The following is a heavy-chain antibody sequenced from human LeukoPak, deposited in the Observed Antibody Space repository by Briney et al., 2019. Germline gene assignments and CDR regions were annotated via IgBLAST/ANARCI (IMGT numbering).Heavy chain of an antibody. J-gene: IGHJ3*02. CDR1: GYTFTSYG. D-gene: IGHD3-22*01. Sequence: GASVKVSCKASGYTFTSYGISWVRQAPGQGLEWMGRIIPILGIANYAQKFQGRVTITADKSTSTAYMELSSLRSEDTAVYYCASMYYYDSSGYYYVEVLDDAFDIWGQGTMVTVSS. CDR3: ASMYYYDSSGYYYVEVLDDAFDI. CDR2: IIPILGIA. V-gene: IGHV1-69*04.